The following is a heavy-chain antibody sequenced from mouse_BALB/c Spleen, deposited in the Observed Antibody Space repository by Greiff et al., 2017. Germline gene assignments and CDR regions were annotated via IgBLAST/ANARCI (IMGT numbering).Heavy chain of an antibody. J-gene: IGHJ3*01. D-gene: IGHD2-4*01. V-gene: IGHV5-17*02. CDR3: ASPFYYDYDWFAY. Sequence: EVKLMESGGGLVQPGGSRKLSCAASGFTFSSFGMHWVRQAPEKGLEWVAYISSGSSTIYYADTVKGRFTISRDNPKNTLFLQMTSLRSEDTAMYYCASPFYYDYDWFAYWGQGTLVTVSA. CDR2: ISSGSSTI. CDR1: GFTFSSFG.